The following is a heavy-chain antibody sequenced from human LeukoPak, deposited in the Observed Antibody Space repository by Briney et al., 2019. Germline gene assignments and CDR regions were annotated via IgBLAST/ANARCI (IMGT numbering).Heavy chain of an antibody. J-gene: IGHJ4*02. CDR2: ISFEGSNK. CDR3: AKDSPGVRGGPDY. D-gene: IGHD3-10*02. CDR1: GFTFSSSG. V-gene: IGHV3-30*18. Sequence: PGRSLRLSCAASGFTFSSSGMHWVRQAPGKGLEWVASISFEGSNKYYADSVKGRFTLSRDNSRNTLSLQMDSLRGEDTAVYYCAKDSPGVRGGPDYWGQGTLVTVSS.